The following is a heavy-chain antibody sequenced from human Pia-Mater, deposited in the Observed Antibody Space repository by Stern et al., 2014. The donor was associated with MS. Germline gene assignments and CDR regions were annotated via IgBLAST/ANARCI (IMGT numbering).Heavy chain of an antibody. CDR3: ARQREQWPVSFDY. V-gene: IGHV1-69*01. J-gene: IGHJ4*02. CDR1: GGTFSSYA. D-gene: IGHD6-19*01. CDR2: IIPIFGTA. Sequence: VQLVESGAEVKKPGSSVKVSCKASGGTFSSYAISWVRQAPGQGLEWMGGIIPIFGTANSAQKFQGRVTITADESTSTAYMELSSLRSEDTAVYYCARQREQWPVSFDYWGQGTLVTVSS.